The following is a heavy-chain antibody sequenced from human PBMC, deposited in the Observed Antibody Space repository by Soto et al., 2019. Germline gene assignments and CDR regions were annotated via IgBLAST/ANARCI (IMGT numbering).Heavy chain of an antibody. Sequence: GGYLRLSCASSGFRFSDFYMRWIRQAPGKGLECVSYISTSATNKYYADSVKGRFTISRDNSKNTLYLQMNSLRVEDTAVYYCAKDRVESGLGEIDYWGQGTLVTVSS. V-gene: IGHV3-11*04. CDR3: AKDRVESGLGEIDY. CDR1: GFRFSDFY. CDR2: ISTSATNK. J-gene: IGHJ4*02. D-gene: IGHD3-16*01.